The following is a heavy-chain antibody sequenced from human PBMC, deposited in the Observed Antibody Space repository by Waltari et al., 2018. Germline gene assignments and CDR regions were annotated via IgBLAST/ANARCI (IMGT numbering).Heavy chain of an antibody. V-gene: IGHV1-69-2*01. CDR1: GYTFTDYY. CDR3: ATVPYSGSYYV. D-gene: IGHD1-26*01. J-gene: IGHJ4*02. CDR2: FEPEEGET. Sequence: EVQLVQSGAEVKKHGATVKIYCKASGYTFTDYYMQWVQQAPGKGLDWMGRFEPEEGETMYAEKFQGRVTKTADTSTDTADMELSSRGSEDTAVYYCATVPYSGSYYVWGQGTLVTVSS.